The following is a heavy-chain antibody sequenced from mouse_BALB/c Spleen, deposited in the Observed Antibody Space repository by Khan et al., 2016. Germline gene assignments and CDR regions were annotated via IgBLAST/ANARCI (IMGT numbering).Heavy chain of an antibody. CDR2: INTETGEP. Sequence: QIQLVQSGPELKKPGETVKISCKASGYTFTDYSMHWVKQAPGKGLKWMGWINTETGEPTYADDFKGRFVFSLETSASTAYLQINNLKNEDTATYYCTAPRMLWSFTYWGQGTLVTVSA. V-gene: IGHV9-2-1*01. J-gene: IGHJ3*01. CDR1: GYTFTDYS. D-gene: IGHD1-1*02. CDR3: TAPRMLWSFTY.